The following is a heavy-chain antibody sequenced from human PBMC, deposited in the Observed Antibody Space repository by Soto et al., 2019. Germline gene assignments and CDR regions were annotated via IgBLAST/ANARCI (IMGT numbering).Heavy chain of an antibody. CDR1: GFTFTDHG. D-gene: IGHD5-12*01. J-gene: IGHJ4*02. CDR3: AKDRLNGYNLFYFDY. Sequence: LSCSASGFTFTDHGMHWVRQAPGKGLEWVALISFDGDNKYYADSVKGRFTISRDGSRNTVYLQMNGLTTEDTAVYYCAKDRLNGYNLFYFDYWGQGTLVTVSS. V-gene: IGHV3-30*18. CDR2: ISFDGDNK.